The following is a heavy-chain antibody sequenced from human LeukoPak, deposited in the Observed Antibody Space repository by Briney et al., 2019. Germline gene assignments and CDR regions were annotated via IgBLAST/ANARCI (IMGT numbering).Heavy chain of an antibody. D-gene: IGHD6-19*01. CDR3: ASYYSSGWDSDY. Sequence: SVKVSCKASGGTFSSYAISWVRQAPGQGLEWMGGIIPIFGTANYAQKFQGRVTITADESTSTAYMELSSLRSEDTAVYYCASYYSSGWDSDYWGQGTLVTVSS. J-gene: IGHJ4*02. CDR2: IIPIFGTA. CDR1: GGTFSSYA. V-gene: IGHV1-69*13.